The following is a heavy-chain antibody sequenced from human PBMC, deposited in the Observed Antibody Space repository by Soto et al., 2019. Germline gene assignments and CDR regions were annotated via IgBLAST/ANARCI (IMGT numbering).Heavy chain of an antibody. CDR3: ARGRKGYSYPAFDI. CDR2: IIPIFGTA. V-gene: IGHV1-69*13. Sequence: ASVKVSCKASGGTFSSYAISWVRQAPGQGLEWMGGIIPIFGTANYAQKFQGRVTITADESTGTAYMELSSLRSEDTAVYYCARGRKGYSYPAFDIWGQGTMVTVSS. D-gene: IGHD5-18*01. J-gene: IGHJ3*02. CDR1: GGTFSSYA.